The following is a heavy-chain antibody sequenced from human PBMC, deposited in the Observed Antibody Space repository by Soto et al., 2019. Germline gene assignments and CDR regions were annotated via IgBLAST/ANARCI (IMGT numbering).Heavy chain of an antibody. CDR2: IDSRGET. CDR3: ARRHLAVAVSPWFDP. J-gene: IGHJ5*02. D-gene: IGHD6-19*01. CDR1: GLSITDSEMG. V-gene: IGHV2-26*01. Sequence: QVTLKESGPVLVKRTETLTLRCTVSGLSITDSEMGVSWIRQPPGQPLEWLAHIDSRGETSYRTFLKSRLAISKDTSKSQIVLTMTNMDPADTATYYCARRHLAVAVSPWFDPWGQGIPVTVSS.